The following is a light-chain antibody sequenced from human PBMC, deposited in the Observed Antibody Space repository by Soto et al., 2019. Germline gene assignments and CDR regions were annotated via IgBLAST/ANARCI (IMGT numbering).Light chain of an antibody. J-gene: IGLJ1*01. CDR1: SSNIGSNY. CDR2: RNN. V-gene: IGLV1-47*01. Sequence: QSALTQPPSASGTPGQRVTISCSGSSSNIGSNYVYWYQQLPGTAPKLLIYRNNQRPSGVPDRFSGSKSGTSASLAISGHRSEDEADYYCAAWDDSLSGQVFGTGTKVTVL. CDR3: AAWDDSLSGQV.